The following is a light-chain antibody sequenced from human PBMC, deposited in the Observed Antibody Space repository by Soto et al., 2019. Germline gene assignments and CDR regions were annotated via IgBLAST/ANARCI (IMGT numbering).Light chain of an antibody. CDR2: WAS. Sequence: DIVMTQSPDSLAVSLGERATINCRSSQSVLYSSSNKNYLAWYQQKPGQPPKLLIYWASTRESGVPDRFGGSGSGTDFTLTISSLQAEDVAVYYCQQYCSSPWTFGQGTKVAIK. CDR1: QSVLYSSSNKNY. V-gene: IGKV4-1*01. CDR3: QQYCSSPWT. J-gene: IGKJ1*01.